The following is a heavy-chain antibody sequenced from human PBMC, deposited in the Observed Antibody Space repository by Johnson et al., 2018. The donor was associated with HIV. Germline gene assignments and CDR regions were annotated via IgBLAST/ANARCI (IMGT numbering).Heavy chain of an antibody. D-gene: IGHD3/OR15-3a*01. Sequence: VQLVESGGGVVQPGRSLRLSCAASGFTFSSYAMHWVRQAPGKGLEWVANIKQDGSEKFYVDSVKGRFTISRDNAKNSLYLQMNSLRAEDTAVYYCAMGTGDHDAFDIWGQGTMVTVSS. CDR3: AMGTGDHDAFDI. V-gene: IGHV3-7*01. CDR1: GFTFSSYA. J-gene: IGHJ3*02. CDR2: IKQDGSEK.